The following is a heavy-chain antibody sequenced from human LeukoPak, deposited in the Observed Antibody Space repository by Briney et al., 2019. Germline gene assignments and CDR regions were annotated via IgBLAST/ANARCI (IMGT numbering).Heavy chain of an antibody. V-gene: IGHV4-39*07. Sequence: PSETLSLTCTVSGGSISSSSYYWGWIRQPPGKGLEWIGSIYYSGSTYYNPSLKSRVTISVDTSKNQFSLKLSSVTAADTAVYYCARVWIGEIVGALFDYWGQGTLVTVSS. CDR1: GGSISSSSYY. D-gene: IGHD1-26*01. CDR3: ARVWIGEIVGALFDY. CDR2: IYYSGST. J-gene: IGHJ4*02.